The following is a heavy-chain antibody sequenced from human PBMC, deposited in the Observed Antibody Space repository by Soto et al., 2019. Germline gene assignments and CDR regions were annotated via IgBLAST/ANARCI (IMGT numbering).Heavy chain of an antibody. Sequence: QVQLVESGGGVVQPGRSVRLSCAASGLDFRNKDMHWVRQAPGKGLEWVAVISHDNRTIFYGDSVKGRFTVSRDNSKNTLFLEMNSLGAEDTAVYFCAKLVDKTLDDFWGLGTLVAVSS. D-gene: IGHD3-10*01. V-gene: IGHV3-30*18. CDR3: AKLVDKTLDDF. CDR2: ISHDNRTI. CDR1: GLDFRNKD. J-gene: IGHJ4*02.